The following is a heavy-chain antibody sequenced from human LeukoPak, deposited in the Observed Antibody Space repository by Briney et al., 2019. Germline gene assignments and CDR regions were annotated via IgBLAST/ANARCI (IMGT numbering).Heavy chain of an antibody. D-gene: IGHD2-2*01. J-gene: IGHJ3*02. V-gene: IGHV3-21*01. CDR2: ISSSSSYI. CDR1: GFTFSSYS. CDR3: ARRTYCSSTSCPVRAFDT. Sequence: GGSLRLSCAASGFTFSSYSMNWVRQAPGKGLEWVSSISSSSSYIYYADPVKGRFTISRDNAKNSLYLQMNSLRAEDTAVYYCARRTYCSSTSCPVRAFDTWGQGTMVTVSS.